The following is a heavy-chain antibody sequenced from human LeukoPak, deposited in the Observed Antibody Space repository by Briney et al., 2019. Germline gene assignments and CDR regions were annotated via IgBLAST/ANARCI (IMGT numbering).Heavy chain of an antibody. CDR3: ARSPSNFWSGYPYYFDY. J-gene: IGHJ4*02. D-gene: IGHD3-3*01. V-gene: IGHV1-46*01. CDR1: GYTFTSYY. CDR2: INPSGGST. Sequence: ASVKVSCKASGYTFTSYYMHWVRQAPGQGLEWMGIINPSGGSTSYAQKFRGRVTMTRDTSTSTVYMELSSLRSEDTAVYYCARSPSNFWSGYPYYFDYWGQGTLVTVSS.